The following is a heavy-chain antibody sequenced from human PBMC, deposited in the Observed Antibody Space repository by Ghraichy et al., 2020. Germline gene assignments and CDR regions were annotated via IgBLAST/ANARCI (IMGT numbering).Heavy chain of an antibody. D-gene: IGHD4-23*01. CDR2: INPSGGST. CDR1: GYTFTSYY. J-gene: IGHJ4*02. V-gene: IGHV1-46*01. CDR3: ARDYNPITVVTPPPGPTLY. Sequence: ASVKVSCKASGYTFTSYYMHWVRQAPGQGLEWMGIINPSGGSTSYAQKFQGRVTMTRDTSTSTVYMELRSLRSEDTAVYYCARDYNPITVVTPPPGPTLYWGQGTLVTVSS.